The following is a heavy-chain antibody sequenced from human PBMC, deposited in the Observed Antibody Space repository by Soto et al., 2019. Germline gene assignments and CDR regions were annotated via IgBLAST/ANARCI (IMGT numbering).Heavy chain of an antibody. CDR2: ISTDSANT. CDR1: GYIFTNYG. D-gene: IGHD3-9*01. J-gene: IGHJ5*01. Sequence: GASVKVSCKASGYIFTNYGISWVRQAPGQGLEWVGWISTDSANTDSEERLQGRLTMTTDTSTTTAYMELRSLRSDDTAVYYCARSTRRGYYNGRWFDPWGQGTLVTVSS. V-gene: IGHV1-18*01. CDR3: ARSTRRGYYNGRWFDP.